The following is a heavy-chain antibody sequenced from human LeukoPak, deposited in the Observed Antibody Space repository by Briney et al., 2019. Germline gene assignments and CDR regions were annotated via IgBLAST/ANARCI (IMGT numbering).Heavy chain of an antibody. CDR1: GGSISISSYY. J-gene: IGHJ3*02. V-gene: IGHV4-39*01. CDR2: IYYSGST. Sequence: PSETLSLTCTVSGGSISISSYYWGWVRQPPGKGLEWIGSIYYSGSTYYNPSLKSRVTISVDTSKNQFSLRLSSVTAADTAVYYCARGVLLWFGEYNPFHAFDIWGQGTMVTVSS. D-gene: IGHD3-10*01. CDR3: ARGVLLWFGEYNPFHAFDI.